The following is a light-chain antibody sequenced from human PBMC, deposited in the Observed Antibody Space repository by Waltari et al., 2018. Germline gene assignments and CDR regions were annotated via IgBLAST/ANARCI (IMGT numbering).Light chain of an antibody. Sequence: EIVLTQSPATLSLSPGERATLSCRASQGVSSYLAWYQQQPGQAPRLLIYSASNRATGIPDRFSGSGSGTDFTLTISSLEPEDFAVYYCQQRSNWPRTFGQGTKVEIK. J-gene: IGKJ1*01. CDR2: SAS. CDR1: QGVSSY. V-gene: IGKV3-11*01. CDR3: QQRSNWPRT.